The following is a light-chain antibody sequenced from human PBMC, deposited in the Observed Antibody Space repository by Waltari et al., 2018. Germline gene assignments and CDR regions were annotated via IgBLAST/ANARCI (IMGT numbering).Light chain of an antibody. Sequence: QSALTQPASVSGSPGQSITVSCTGSSSDVGGYNFVSWYQQHPGKAPKLIIYEVSNRPSGVSNRFSGSKSGNTASLTISGLQTEDEADYYCCSYTSSSSYVFGTGTTVTVL. CDR2: EVS. CDR1: SSDVGGYNF. V-gene: IGLV2-14*01. J-gene: IGLJ1*01. CDR3: CSYTSSSSYV.